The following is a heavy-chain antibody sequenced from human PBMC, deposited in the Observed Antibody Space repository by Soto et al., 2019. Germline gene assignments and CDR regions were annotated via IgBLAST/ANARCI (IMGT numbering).Heavy chain of an antibody. CDR2: IIPIFGTA. V-gene: IGHV1-69*12. CDR1: GGTFSSYA. Sequence: QVQLVQSGAEVKKPGSSVKVSCKASGGTFSSYAISWVRQAPGQGLEWMGGIIPIFGTANYAQKFQGRVTXXAXESXSTAYMELSSLRSEDTAVYYCARDLMPGVGGYDSDWGQGTLVTVSS. CDR3: ARDLMPGVGGYDSD. J-gene: IGHJ4*02. D-gene: IGHD5-12*01.